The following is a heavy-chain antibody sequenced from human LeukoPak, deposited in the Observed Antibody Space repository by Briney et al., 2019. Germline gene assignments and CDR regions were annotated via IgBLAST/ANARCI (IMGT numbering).Heavy chain of an antibody. CDR1: GGSFSGYY. Sequence: TSETLSLTCAVYGGSFSGYYWSWIRQPPGKGLEWIGEMNHSGSTNYNPSLKSRATISVDTAKNQFSLKLSSVTAADTAVYYCATTTVRTGYWGQGTLVTVSS. CDR2: MNHSGST. J-gene: IGHJ4*02. V-gene: IGHV4-34*01. CDR3: ATTTVRTGY. D-gene: IGHD4-17*01.